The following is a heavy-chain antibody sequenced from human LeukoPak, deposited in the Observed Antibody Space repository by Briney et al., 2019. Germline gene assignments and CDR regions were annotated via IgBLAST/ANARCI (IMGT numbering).Heavy chain of an antibody. Sequence: GGSLRLSCAASGFTFSSYSMNWVRQAPGKGLEWVSSISSRSTYIYHADSVKGRFTISRDDAKNSLFLQMNSLRAEDTAVYFCAKSTRAVMAMMDVWGKGTTVTVSS. CDR3: AKSTRAVMAMMDV. CDR1: GFTFSSYS. D-gene: IGHD3-16*01. J-gene: IGHJ6*04. CDR2: ISSRSTYI. V-gene: IGHV3-21*01.